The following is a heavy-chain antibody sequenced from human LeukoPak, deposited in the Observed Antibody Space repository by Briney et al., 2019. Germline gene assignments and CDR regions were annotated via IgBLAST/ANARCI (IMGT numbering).Heavy chain of an antibody. J-gene: IGHJ4*02. V-gene: IGHV4-59*01. D-gene: IGHD1-26*01. CDR1: GGSISSYY. Sequence: SETLSLTCTVSGGSISSYYWSWIRQPPGKGLEWIGYIYYSGSTNYNPSLKSRVTISVDTSKNQFSLKLSSVTAADTAVYYCARGVGATRGVFDYWGQGTLVTVSS. CDR3: ARGVGATRGVFDY. CDR2: IYYSGST.